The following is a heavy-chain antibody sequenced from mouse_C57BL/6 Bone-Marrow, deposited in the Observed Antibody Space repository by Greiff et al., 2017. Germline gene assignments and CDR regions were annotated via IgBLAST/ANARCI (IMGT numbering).Heavy chain of an antibody. Sequence: QVQLQQPGAELVMPGASVKLSCKASGYTFTSYWMHWVKQRPGQGLEWIGEIDPSDSYTNYNQKFKGKSTLTVDKSSSTAYMQLSSLTSEDSAVYYCARGCYYSNFLFDYWGQGTTLTVSS. J-gene: IGHJ2*01. CDR3: ARGCYYSNFLFDY. D-gene: IGHD2-5*01. V-gene: IGHV1-69*01. CDR1: GYTFTSYW. CDR2: IDPSDSYT.